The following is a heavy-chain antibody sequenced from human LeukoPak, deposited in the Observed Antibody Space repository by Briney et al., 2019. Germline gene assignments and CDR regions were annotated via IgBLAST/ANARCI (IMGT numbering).Heavy chain of an antibody. CDR3: VWTRDGFNALQD. CDR1: GGSTSINNW. Sequence: PSGTLSLTCAVSGGSTSINNWWTWVRQPPGKGLEWIGEIYHSGSTNYKPSLKSRVTMTVDKSTNQFSLRLSSVTDAHTAVYYCVWTRDGFNALQDWGQGTLVTVSS. CDR2: IYHSGST. D-gene: IGHD5-24*01. V-gene: IGHV4-4*02. J-gene: IGHJ1*01.